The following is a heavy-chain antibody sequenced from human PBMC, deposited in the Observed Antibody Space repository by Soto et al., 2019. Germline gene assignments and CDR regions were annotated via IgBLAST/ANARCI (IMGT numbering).Heavy chain of an antibody. CDR3: AKDRITIFYCLDY. V-gene: IGHV3-30*18. D-gene: IGHD3-3*01. J-gene: IGHJ4*02. CDR2: ISYDVSNK. Sequence: PRGSLRLACAASGFTFSSYGIHWFRQAPGEGLEWVAVISYDVSNKYYAGSVKGRCTISRDTSKNTLYLQMNSQRAEDTAVYYCAKDRITIFYCLDYWGQGTLVTVSS. CDR1: GFTFSSYG.